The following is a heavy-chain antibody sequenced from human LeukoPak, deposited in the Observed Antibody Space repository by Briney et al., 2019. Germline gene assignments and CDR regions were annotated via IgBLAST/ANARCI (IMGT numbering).Heavy chain of an antibody. Sequence: GGSLRLSCAAAGFTFSNAWMSWVRQAPGKGLEWVGRIKSKTDGGTTDYAAPVKGRFTISRDDSKNMLYLQLNSLKTEDTAVYYCSTESPAFDYWGQGTLVTVSS. J-gene: IGHJ4*02. CDR3: STESPAFDY. V-gene: IGHV3-15*01. CDR1: GFTFSNAW. CDR2: IKSKTDGGTT.